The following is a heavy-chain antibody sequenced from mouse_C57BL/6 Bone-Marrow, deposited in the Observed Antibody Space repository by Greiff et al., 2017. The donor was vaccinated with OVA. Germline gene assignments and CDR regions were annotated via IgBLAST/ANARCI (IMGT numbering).Heavy chain of an antibody. Sequence: VQLQESGGGLVQPGGSMKLSCAASGFTFSDAWMDWVRQSPEKGLEWVAEIRNKANNHATYYAESVKGRFTISRDDSKSSVYLQLNSLRAEDTGIYYCKRPGSSYDWFAYWGQGTLVTVSA. J-gene: IGHJ3*01. V-gene: IGHV6-6*01. CDR3: KRPGSSYDWFAY. CDR1: GFTFSDAW. CDR2: IRNKANNHAT. D-gene: IGHD1-1*01.